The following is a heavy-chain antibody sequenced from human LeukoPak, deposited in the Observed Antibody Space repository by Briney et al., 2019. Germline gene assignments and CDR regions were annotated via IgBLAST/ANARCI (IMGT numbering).Heavy chain of an antibody. CDR3: ARDPNYYDSSGEFGMDV. D-gene: IGHD3-22*01. V-gene: IGHV3-7*01. CDR1: GLTFSSYS. Sequence: PGGSLRLSCAASGLTFSSYSMNWVRQAPGKGLEWVASIRQDGSERYYVGSVKGRFTISRDNAKNSLYLQMDSLRAEDTAVYYCARDPNYYDSSGEFGMDVWGQGTTVTVSS. J-gene: IGHJ6*02. CDR2: IRQDGSER.